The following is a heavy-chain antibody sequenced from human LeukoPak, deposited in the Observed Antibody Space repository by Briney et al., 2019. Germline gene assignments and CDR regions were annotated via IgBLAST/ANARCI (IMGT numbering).Heavy chain of an antibody. CDR3: ARGEGYSYDSSGYYRV. J-gene: IGHJ4*02. CDR1: GFTFDDYA. D-gene: IGHD3-22*01. V-gene: IGHV3-20*04. Sequence: GSLRLSCAASGFTFDDYAMNWVRPAPGKGLEWVSGINWDGGSTGYGDSVKGRFTISRDNAKNSLYLQMNSLRAEDTALYYCARGEGYSYDSSGYYRVWGQGILVTVSS. CDR2: INWDGGST.